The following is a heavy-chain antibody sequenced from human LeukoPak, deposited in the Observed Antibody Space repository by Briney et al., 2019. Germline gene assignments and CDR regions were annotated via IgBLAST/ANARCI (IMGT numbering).Heavy chain of an antibody. V-gene: IGHV4-4*09. J-gene: IGHJ4*02. CDR2: IYPSGT. CDR1: GGSISTYY. Sequence: SETLSLTCNVSGGSISTYYWNWIRRPPGKGLEWIGYIYPSGTDYNPSLKSRLTISVDTSKNQFSLKLTTVTAADTAFYYCARAPPPKYSSSAPFDHWGQGILVTVSS. D-gene: IGHD6-6*01. CDR3: ARAPPPKYSSSAPFDH.